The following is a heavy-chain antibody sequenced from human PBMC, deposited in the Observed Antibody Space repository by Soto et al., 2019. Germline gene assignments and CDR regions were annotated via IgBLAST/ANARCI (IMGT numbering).Heavy chain of an antibody. Sequence: QVQLVQSGAEVKKPGSSVKVSCKASGGTFSSYAISWVRQAPGQGLEWMGGIITIFGTANYAQKFQGRVTITADKSTSTDYMELSSLRSEDTAVYYCASYDYGGNSPGGFDYWGQGTLVTVSS. V-gene: IGHV1-69*06. CDR1: GGTFSSYA. CDR2: IITIFGTA. CDR3: ASYDYGGNSPGGFDY. D-gene: IGHD4-17*01. J-gene: IGHJ4*02.